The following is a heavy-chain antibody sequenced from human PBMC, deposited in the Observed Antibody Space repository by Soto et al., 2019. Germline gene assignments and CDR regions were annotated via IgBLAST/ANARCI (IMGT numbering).Heavy chain of an antibody. CDR2: ISAYNGNT. V-gene: IGHV1-18*01. CDR1: GYTFTSYG. CDR3: ARGGPSGGSYYNWFDP. D-gene: IGHD2-15*01. J-gene: IGHJ5*02. Sequence: GASVKVSCKASGYTFTSYGISWVRQAPGQGLEWMGWISAYNGNTNYAQKLQGRVTMATDTSTSTAYMELRSLRSDDTAVYYCARGGPSGGSYYNWFDPWGQGTLVTVSS.